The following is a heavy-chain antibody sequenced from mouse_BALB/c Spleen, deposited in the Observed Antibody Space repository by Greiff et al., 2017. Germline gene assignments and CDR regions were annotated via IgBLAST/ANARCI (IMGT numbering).Heavy chain of an antibody. Sequence: EVQLQQSGPGLVKPSQSLSLTCTVTGYSITSDYAWNWIRQFPGNKLEWMGYISYSGSTSYNPSLKSRISITRDTSKNQFFLQLNSVTTEDTATYYCARSRSALYYGNSYAMDYWGQGTSVTVSS. D-gene: IGHD2-1*01. CDR3: ARSRSALYYGNSYAMDY. J-gene: IGHJ4*01. V-gene: IGHV3-2*02. CDR2: ISYSGST. CDR1: GYSITSDYA.